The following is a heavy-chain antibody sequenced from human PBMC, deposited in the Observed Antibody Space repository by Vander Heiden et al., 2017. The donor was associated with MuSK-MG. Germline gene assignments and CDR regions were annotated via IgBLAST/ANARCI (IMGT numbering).Heavy chain of an antibody. V-gene: IGHV3-7*01. CDR2: IKQDGSEK. Sequence: EVQLVESGGGLVQPGASLRLSCAASGFAFTCYWMSWFRQAPGKGLEWVANIKQDGSEKYYVDSVKGRFTISRDNAKNSLYLQMNSLRAEDTAVYYCARETGIVGFGEFSDYWGQGTLVTVSS. CDR3: ARETGIVGFGEFSDY. CDR1: GFAFTCYW. D-gene: IGHD3-10*01. J-gene: IGHJ4*02.